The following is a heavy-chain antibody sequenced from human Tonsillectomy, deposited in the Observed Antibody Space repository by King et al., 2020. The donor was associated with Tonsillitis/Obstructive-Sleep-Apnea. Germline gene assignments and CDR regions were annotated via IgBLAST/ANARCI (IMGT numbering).Heavy chain of an antibody. CDR2: ISRSSSYI. D-gene: IGHD3-3*01. CDR1: VFTFSCYS. V-gene: IGHV3-48*02. J-gene: IGHJ5*02. CDR3: ARDRSITIFGVVILNWFDP. Sequence: VQLVESGGGLVQPGGSLRLTCAAAVFTFSCYSMNWVCQAPGYGRGLGSYISRSSSYIYNAYSVKGRFTIYRDNAKNSLYLQMNSLRDEDTAVYYCARDRSITIFGVVILNWFDPWGQGALVTVSS.